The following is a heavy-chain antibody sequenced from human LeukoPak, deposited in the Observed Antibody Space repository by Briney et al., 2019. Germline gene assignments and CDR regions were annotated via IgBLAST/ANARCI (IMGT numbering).Heavy chain of an antibody. CDR3: ARPGVKYYYGSGSLFYFDY. V-gene: IGHV4-34*01. CDR1: GGSFSGYY. D-gene: IGHD3-10*01. Sequence: SETLSLTCAVYGGSFSGYYWSWIRQPPGKGLERIGEINHSGSTNYNPSLKSRVTISVDTSKNQFSLKLSSVTAADTAGYYCARPGVKYYYGSGSLFYFDYWGQGTLVTVSS. J-gene: IGHJ4*02. CDR2: INHSGST.